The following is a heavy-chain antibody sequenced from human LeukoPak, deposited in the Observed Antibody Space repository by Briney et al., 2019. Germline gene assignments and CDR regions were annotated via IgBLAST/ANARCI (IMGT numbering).Heavy chain of an antibody. D-gene: IGHD3-10*01. CDR3: ARGRGHGELPISAFDY. CDR1: GYSFTSYW. V-gene: IGHV5-51*01. CDR2: IYPGDSDT. Sequence: GESLKISRKGSGYSFTSYWIGWVRQMPGKGLEWMGIIYPGDSDTRYSPSFQGQVTISADKSISTAYLQWSSLKASDTAMYYCARGRGHGELPISAFDYWGQGTLVTVSS. J-gene: IGHJ4*02.